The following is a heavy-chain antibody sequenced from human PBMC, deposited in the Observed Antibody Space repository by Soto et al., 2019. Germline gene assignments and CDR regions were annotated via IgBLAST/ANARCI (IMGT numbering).Heavy chain of an antibody. D-gene: IGHD3-10*01. CDR1: GFTVSSNY. CDR2: IYSGGST. CDR3: ARAGGSGSYLYYYGMDV. J-gene: IGHJ6*02. V-gene: IGHV3-53*01. Sequence: PGGSLRLSCAASGFTVSSNYMSWVRQAPGKGLEWVSVIYSGGSTYYADSVKGRFTISRDNSKNTLYLQMTSLRAEDTAVYYCARAGGSGSYLYYYGMDVWGQGTTVTVSS.